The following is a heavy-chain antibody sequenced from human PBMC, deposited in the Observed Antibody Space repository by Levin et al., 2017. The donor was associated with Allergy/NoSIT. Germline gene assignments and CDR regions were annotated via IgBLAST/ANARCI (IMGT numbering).Heavy chain of an antibody. J-gene: IGHJ5*02. CDR1: GGSISSSSYY. Sequence: SQTLSLTCTVSGGSISSSSYYWGWIRQPPGKGLEWIGSIYYSGSTYYNPSLKSRVTISVDTSKNQFSLKLSSVTAADTAVYYCARRSGIAAASGKWFDPWGQGTLVTVSS. CDR3: ARRSGIAAASGKWFDP. D-gene: IGHD6-13*01. CDR2: IYYSGST. V-gene: IGHV4-39*01.